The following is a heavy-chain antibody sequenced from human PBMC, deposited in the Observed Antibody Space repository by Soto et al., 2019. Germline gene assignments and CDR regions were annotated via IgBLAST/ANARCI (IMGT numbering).Heavy chain of an antibody. CDR3: ARAAVSITGTVFAPEGNWFDP. V-gene: IGHV4-31*03. D-gene: IGHD1-20*01. CDR2: IYYSGST. CDR1: GGSISSGGYY. J-gene: IGHJ5*02. Sequence: SETLSLTCTISGGSISSGGYYWSWIRQHPGKGLEWIGYIYYSGSTYYNPSLKSRVTISVDTSKNQFSLKLSSVTAADTAVYYCARAAVSITGTVFAPEGNWFDPWGQGTLVTVSS.